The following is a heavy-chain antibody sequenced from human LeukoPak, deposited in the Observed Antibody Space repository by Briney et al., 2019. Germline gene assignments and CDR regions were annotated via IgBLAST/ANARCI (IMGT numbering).Heavy chain of an antibody. D-gene: IGHD3-16*01. CDR1: GFTFSSYG. CDR2: IRYDGSKK. V-gene: IGHV3-30*02. CDR3: AKGDLYVGFDY. Sequence: GSLRLSCAASGFTFSSYGMHWVRQAPGKRLEWVSFIRYDGSKKYFADSVKGRFTISRDNSKNTLYLQMNTLRAEDTAVYYCAKGDLYVGFDYWGQGTLVTVSS. J-gene: IGHJ4*02.